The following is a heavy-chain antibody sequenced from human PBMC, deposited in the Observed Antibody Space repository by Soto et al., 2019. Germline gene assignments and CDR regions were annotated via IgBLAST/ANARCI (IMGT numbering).Heavy chain of an antibody. D-gene: IGHD2-2*01. CDR1: GFTFSSYE. Sequence: EVQLVESGGGLVQPGGSLRLSCAASGFTFSSYEMNWVRQAPGKGLEWVSYISSSGSTIYYADSVKGRFTISRDNAKNSLYLQMNSLRAEDTAVCYCARGETPHPYCSSTSCHQYGMDVWGQGTTVTVSS. J-gene: IGHJ6*02. V-gene: IGHV3-48*03. CDR2: ISSSGSTI. CDR3: ARGETPHPYCSSTSCHQYGMDV.